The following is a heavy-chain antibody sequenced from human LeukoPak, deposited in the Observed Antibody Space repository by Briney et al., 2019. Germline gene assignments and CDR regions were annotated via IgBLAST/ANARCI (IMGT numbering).Heavy chain of an antibody. CDR1: GFTFSSYG. J-gene: IGHJ4*02. CDR2: MSYNGQIT. D-gene: IGHD1-1*01. CDR3: AKVQLERRELLPNFDS. V-gene: IGHV3-30*18. Sequence: GGSLRLSCAASGFTFSSYGMHWVRQAPGKGLEWVAVMSYNGQITYYADSVKGRFTISRDNSQNVLYLQMNSLRVDDTSVYYCAKVQLERRELLPNFDSWGQGTLVTVSS.